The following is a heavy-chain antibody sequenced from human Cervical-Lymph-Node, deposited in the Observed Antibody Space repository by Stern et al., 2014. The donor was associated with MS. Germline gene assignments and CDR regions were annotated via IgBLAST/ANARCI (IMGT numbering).Heavy chain of an antibody. CDR3: ATMVGATDDVFDY. CDR1: GYTLTELS. D-gene: IGHD1-26*01. V-gene: IGHV1-24*01. Sequence: VHLVESGAEVKKPGASVKVSCKVSGYTLTELSIHWVRQAPGKGLERMGGFDPEDGETIYAQKFQGRVSMTEDTSTDTAYMELSSLRSEDTAVYYCATMVGATDDVFDYWGQGTLVTVSS. J-gene: IGHJ4*02. CDR2: FDPEDGET.